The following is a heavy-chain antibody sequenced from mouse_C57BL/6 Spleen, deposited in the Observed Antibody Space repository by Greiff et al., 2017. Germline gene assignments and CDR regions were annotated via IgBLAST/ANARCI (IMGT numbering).Heavy chain of an antibody. J-gene: IGHJ1*03. CDR3: ARSRDSSGYVGYFDV. V-gene: IGHV1-53*01. Sequence: VQLQQPGTELVKPGASVKLSCKASGYTFTSYWMHWVKQRPGQGLEWIGNINPSNGGTNYNEKFKSKATLTVDKSSSTADMQLRSLTSEDYAVYYCARSRDSSGYVGYFDVWGTGTTVTVSS. CDR2: INPSNGGT. CDR1: GYTFTSYW. D-gene: IGHD3-2*02.